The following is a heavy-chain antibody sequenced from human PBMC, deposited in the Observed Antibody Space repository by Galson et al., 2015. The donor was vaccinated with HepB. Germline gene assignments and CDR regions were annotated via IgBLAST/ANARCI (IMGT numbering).Heavy chain of an antibody. CDR1: GFDFSIYG. CDR3: AREIKGRWYHFEY. CDR2: IWFDGSNE. Sequence: SLRLSCAASGFDFSIYGMNWVRQAPGKGLEWVAAIWFDGSNEDYADSVKGRFTLSRDNSQKTLYLQMNSLRAEDTAVYYCAREIKGRWYHFEYWGQGVLVTVSS. D-gene: IGHD2-2*01. V-gene: IGHV3-33*01. J-gene: IGHJ4*02.